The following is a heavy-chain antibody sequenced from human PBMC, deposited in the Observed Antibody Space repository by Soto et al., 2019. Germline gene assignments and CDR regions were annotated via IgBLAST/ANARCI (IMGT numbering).Heavy chain of an antibody. CDR1: GGSISSGGYY. CDR2: IYYSGST. J-gene: IGHJ4*02. Sequence: QVQLQESGPGLVKPSQTLSLTCTVSGGSISSGGYYWSWIRQHPGKGLEWIGYIYYSGSTYYNPSLQRRLTIPVDTSKTPFSLKLSSVPAADTAVYYCARSRYCSGGSCSSGPSLWGQGPLVTVSS. V-gene: IGHV4-31*03. CDR3: ARSRYCSGGSCSSGPSL. D-gene: IGHD2-15*01.